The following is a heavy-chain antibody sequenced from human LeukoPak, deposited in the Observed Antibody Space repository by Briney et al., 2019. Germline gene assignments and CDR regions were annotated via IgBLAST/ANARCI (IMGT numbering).Heavy chain of an antibody. CDR3: ARGDVTMIRGNPVRDFDY. J-gene: IGHJ4*02. V-gene: IGHV1-8*03. D-gene: IGHD3-10*01. CDR2: VSPNSGNT. Sequence: ASVKVSCKASGYTFSNYDINWVRQATGQGLEWMGWVSPNSGNTVYAQKFQGRVTITRNTSISTGYMELSSLRFDDTAVYYCARGDVTMIRGNPVRDFDYWGQGTLVTVSS. CDR1: GYTFSNYD.